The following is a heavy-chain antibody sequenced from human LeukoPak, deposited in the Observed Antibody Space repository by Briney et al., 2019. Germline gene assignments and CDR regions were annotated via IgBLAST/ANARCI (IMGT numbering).Heavy chain of an antibody. CDR3: VKTMMTFGGVIRTDAFDI. J-gene: IGHJ3*02. CDR2: INNNGDST. V-gene: IGHV3-64D*06. CDR1: GFTFSTFA. Sequence: PGGSLRLSCSASGFTFSTFAMHWVRQAPGKRLEYVSGINNNGDSTYYSDSVKARLTISRDNSKNTLFLQMASLRAEDTAVYYCVKTMMTFGGVIRTDAFDIWGQGTMVLVSS. D-gene: IGHD3-16*01.